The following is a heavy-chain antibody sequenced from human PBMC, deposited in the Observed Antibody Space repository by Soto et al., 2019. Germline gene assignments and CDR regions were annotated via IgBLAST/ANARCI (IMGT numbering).Heavy chain of an antibody. CDR1: GGTFSSYA. D-gene: IGHD6-6*01. J-gene: IGHJ1*01. CDR2: IILIFGTA. Sequence: QVQLVQSGAEVKKPGSSVKVSCKASGGTFSSYAISWVRQAPGQGLEWMGGIILIFGTANYAQKFQGRVTITADESTSTAYMELSSLRSEDTVVYYCARGPWDSSSSAEYFQHWGQGTLVTVSS. V-gene: IGHV1-69*12. CDR3: ARGPWDSSSSAEYFQH.